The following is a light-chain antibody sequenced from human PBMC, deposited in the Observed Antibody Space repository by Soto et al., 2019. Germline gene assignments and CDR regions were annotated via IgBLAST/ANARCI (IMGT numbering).Light chain of an antibody. CDR3: RQRTDRPPWT. V-gene: IGKV3-11*01. J-gene: IGKJ1*01. CDR2: DAS. Sequence: EIVLTQSPATLSLSAGERATLSCRASQSIGLAIAWYQHKPGQAPRLLIFDASQRATGIPARFRGSGSGTDFTLSISSLEPEDFAVYYCRQRTDRPPWTFGQGTKVDIK. CDR1: QSIGLA.